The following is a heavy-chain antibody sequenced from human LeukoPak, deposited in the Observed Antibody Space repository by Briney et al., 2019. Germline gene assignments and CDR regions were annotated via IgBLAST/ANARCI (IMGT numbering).Heavy chain of an antibody. CDR2: ISGSGGST. CDR3: AKHTLLVVQTAAYDY. V-gene: IGHV3-23*01. J-gene: IGHJ4*01. CDR1: GFTFSSYA. D-gene: IGHD1-1*01. Sequence: GGSLRLSCAASGFTFSSYAMSWVRQAPGKGLEWVSAISGSGGSTYYADSVKGRFTISRDNSKNTLYLQMNSLRAEDTAVYYCAKHTLLVVQTAAYDYWGHGTLVTVSS.